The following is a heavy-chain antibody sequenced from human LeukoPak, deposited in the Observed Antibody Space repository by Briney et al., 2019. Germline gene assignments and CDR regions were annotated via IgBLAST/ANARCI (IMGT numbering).Heavy chain of an antibody. V-gene: IGHV4-59*01. D-gene: IGHD6-13*01. CDR1: GGSISSYY. CDR2: IYYSGST. CDR3: ARAGYSPGRAFDI. J-gene: IGHJ3*02. Sequence: SETLSLTCTVSGGSISSYYWSWIRQPPGKGLEWIGYIYYSGSTNFNPSLKSRVTISVDTSKNQFSLKLSSVTAADTAVYYSARAGYSPGRAFDIWGQGTMVTVSS.